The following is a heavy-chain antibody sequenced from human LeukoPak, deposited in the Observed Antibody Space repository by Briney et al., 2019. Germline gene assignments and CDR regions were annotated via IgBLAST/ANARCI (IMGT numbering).Heavy chain of an antibody. CDR2: ISSSGSTI. V-gene: IGHV3-11*01. J-gene: IGHJ4*02. CDR3: ASTPQYYYASGSYPFDY. CDR1: GFTSSDYY. Sequence: TGGSLRLSCAGSGFTSSDYYMSWIRPAPGKGLEWVSYISSSGSTIYYADSVKGRFTISGDNAKNSLYLQMNSLRAEDTAMYYCASTPQYYYASGSYPFDYWGQGTLVTVSS. D-gene: IGHD3-10*01.